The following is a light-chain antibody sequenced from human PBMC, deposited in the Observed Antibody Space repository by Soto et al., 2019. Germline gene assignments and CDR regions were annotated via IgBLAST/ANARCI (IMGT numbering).Light chain of an antibody. Sequence: QSVLTQPASVSGSPGQSITISCTGTSSDVGGYNYVSWYQQHPGKVHKLIIYHVSNRPSGVSHRFSCSKSGNTASLTISGLQPADEADFYCCSYTSSTTLVFGGGTKVTVL. CDR1: SSDVGGYNY. CDR2: HVS. J-gene: IGLJ2*01. CDR3: CSYTSSTTLV. V-gene: IGLV2-14*01.